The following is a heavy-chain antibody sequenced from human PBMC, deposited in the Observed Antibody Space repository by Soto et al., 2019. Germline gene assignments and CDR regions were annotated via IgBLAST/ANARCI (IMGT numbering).Heavy chain of an antibody. V-gene: IGHV4-4*02. CDR2: IYHSGST. D-gene: IGHD6-13*01. CDR3: ARVSYSSSWSYYYYGMDV. CDR1: GGSISSSNW. J-gene: IGHJ6*02. Sequence: SSETLSLTCAVSGGSISSSNWWGWVRQPPGKGLEWIGEIYHSGSTNYNPSLKSRVTISVDKSKNQFSLKLSSVTAADTAVYYCARVSYSSSWSYYYYGMDVWGQGTTVTVSS.